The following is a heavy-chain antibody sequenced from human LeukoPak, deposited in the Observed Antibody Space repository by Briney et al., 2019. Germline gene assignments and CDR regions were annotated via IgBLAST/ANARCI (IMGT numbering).Heavy chain of an antibody. CDR2: IRSKANGYAT. J-gene: IGHJ6*03. CDR1: DFTFSDSA. D-gene: IGHD1-1*01. CDR3: TRLRSDTTGGYFYFMDV. V-gene: IGHV3-73*01. Sequence: GESLRLSCAASDFTFSDSAIHWVRQAPAKGLEWVGRIRSKANGYATSYGASANGRLTISRDDSKNTADLQMNDLRTEDTAVYYCTRLRSDTTGGYFYFMDVWGKGTTVIVSS.